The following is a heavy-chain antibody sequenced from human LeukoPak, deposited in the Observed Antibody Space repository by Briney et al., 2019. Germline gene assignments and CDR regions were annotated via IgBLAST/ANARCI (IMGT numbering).Heavy chain of an antibody. CDR1: GFTFTSSA. CDR3: AAVSNREGSSGLYNWFDP. D-gene: IGHD6-19*01. Sequence: GTSVKVSCKASGFTFTSSAMLWVRQARGQRLEWIGWIVVGSGNTNYAQKFQERVTITTDMSTSTAYMELSSLRSEDTAVYYCAAVSNREGSSGLYNWFDPWGQGTLVTVSS. CDR2: IVVGSGNT. V-gene: IGHV1-58*02. J-gene: IGHJ5*02.